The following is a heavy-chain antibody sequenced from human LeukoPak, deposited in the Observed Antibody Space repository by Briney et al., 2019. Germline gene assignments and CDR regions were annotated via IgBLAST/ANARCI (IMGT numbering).Heavy chain of an antibody. J-gene: IGHJ4*02. Sequence: GGSLRLSCAASGFTFNRYWMHWVRQAPGKGLVWVSRISPDGNSATYADSVKGRFTISRDNSKNTLSLRVSSLRAEDTAVYYCAKDRYSYAFEYFESWGQGTLVTVSS. CDR1: GFTFNRYW. CDR3: AKDRYSYAFEYFES. D-gene: IGHD3-16*01. CDR2: ISPDGNSA. V-gene: IGHV3-74*03.